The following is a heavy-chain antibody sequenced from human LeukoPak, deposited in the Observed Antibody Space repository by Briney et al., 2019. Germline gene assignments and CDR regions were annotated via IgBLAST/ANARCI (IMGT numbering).Heavy chain of an antibody. CDR3: ARGGRVTMIVVVVDY. D-gene: IGHD3-22*01. Sequence: ASVKVSCKASGYTFTGYYMYWVRQAPGQGLEWMGWINPNSGGTNYAQKFQGRVTMTRDTSISTAYMELSRLRSDDTAVYYCARGGRVTMIVVVVDYWGQGTLVTVSS. CDR2: INPNSGGT. J-gene: IGHJ4*02. V-gene: IGHV1-2*02. CDR1: GYTFTGYY.